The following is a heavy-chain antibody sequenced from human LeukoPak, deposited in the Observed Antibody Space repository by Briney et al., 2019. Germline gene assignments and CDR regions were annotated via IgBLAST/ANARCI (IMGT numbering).Heavy chain of an antibody. CDR1: GFSFSSHW. D-gene: IGHD3-10*01. CDR2: INPAGSDT. CDR3: ARDRTDDSGVNYNPMFDL. V-gene: IGHV3-74*01. Sequence: PGGSLRFSCAASGFSFSSHWMHWVRQAPGKWLEWVSRINPAGSDTRYADSVKGRFTISRDNAKNTLYLQMNSLRGEDTAVYYCARDRTDDSGVNYNPMFDLWGQGTMVTVSS. J-gene: IGHJ3*01.